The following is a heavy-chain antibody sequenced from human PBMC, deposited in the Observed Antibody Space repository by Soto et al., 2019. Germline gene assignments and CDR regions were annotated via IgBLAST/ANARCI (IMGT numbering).Heavy chain of an antibody. Sequence: QVQLVESGGGVVQPGRSLKLSCAASGFTFSSYGMHWVRQAPGKGLEWVAVISYDGSNKYYADSVKGRFTISRDNSKNKLYLQMNSLRAEDTAVYYCAKGPYYYDSSGYLDSWGQGTLVTVSS. V-gene: IGHV3-30*18. CDR2: ISYDGSNK. D-gene: IGHD3-22*01. J-gene: IGHJ4*02. CDR3: AKGPYYYDSSGYLDS. CDR1: GFTFSSYG.